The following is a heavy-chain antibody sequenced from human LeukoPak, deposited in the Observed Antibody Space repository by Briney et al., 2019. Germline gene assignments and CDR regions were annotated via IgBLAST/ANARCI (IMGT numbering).Heavy chain of an antibody. CDR1: GFTFDDYA. Sequence: PGGSLRLSCAASGFTFDDYAMHWVRQAPGKGLEWVSLISGDGGSTYYADSVKGRFTISRDNSKNSLYLQMNSLRTEDTALYYCAKDIGCSSTSCYDGMDVWGQGTTVTVSS. CDR3: AKDIGCSSTSCYDGMDV. V-gene: IGHV3-43*02. CDR2: ISGDGGST. J-gene: IGHJ6*02. D-gene: IGHD2-2*01.